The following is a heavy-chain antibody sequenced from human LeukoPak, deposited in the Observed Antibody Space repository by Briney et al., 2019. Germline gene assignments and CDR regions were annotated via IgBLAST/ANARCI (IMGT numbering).Heavy chain of an antibody. J-gene: IGHJ4*02. V-gene: IGHV3-23*01. CDR1: GFTFSSYA. Sequence: GGSLRLSCAASGFTFSSYAMSWVRQAPGKGLEWVSAISGSGGSTYYADSVKGRFTISRDNSKKTLYLQMNSLRAEDTAVYYCAKDRSTYYDFWSGLNDYWGQGTLVTVSS. CDR3: AKDRSTYYDFWSGLNDY. D-gene: IGHD3-3*01. CDR2: ISGSGGST.